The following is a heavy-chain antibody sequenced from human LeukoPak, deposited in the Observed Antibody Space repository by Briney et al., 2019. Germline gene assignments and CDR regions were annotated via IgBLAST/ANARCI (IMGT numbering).Heavy chain of an antibody. CDR2: IYYSGST. D-gene: IGHD6-6*01. Sequence: PSETLSLTCTVSGGSISSYYWSWIRQPPGKGLEGIGYIYYSGSTNYNPSLKSRVTISVDTSKNQFSLKLSSVTAADTAVYYCARLSDTIAAQDYWGQGTLVTVSS. J-gene: IGHJ4*02. V-gene: IGHV4-59*12. CDR3: ARLSDTIAAQDY. CDR1: GGSISSYY.